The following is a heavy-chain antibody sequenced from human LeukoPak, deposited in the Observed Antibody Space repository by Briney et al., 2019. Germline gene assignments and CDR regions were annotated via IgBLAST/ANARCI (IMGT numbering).Heavy chain of an antibody. J-gene: IGHJ3*02. Sequence: SETLSLTCAVSTDSFSSHYWSWVRQPPGKGLEWIGYISYIGSPNYNPSLKSRVTISIDTSKNQFSLRLRSVTAADTAVYYCARDLITVTKGFDIWGQGTMVSVSS. V-gene: IGHV4-59*11. CDR1: TDSFSSHY. D-gene: IGHD4-17*01. CDR2: ISYIGSP. CDR3: ARDLITVTKGFDI.